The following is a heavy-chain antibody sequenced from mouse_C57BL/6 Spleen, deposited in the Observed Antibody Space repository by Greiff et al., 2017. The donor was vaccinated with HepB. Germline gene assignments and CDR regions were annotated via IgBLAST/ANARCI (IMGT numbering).Heavy chain of an antibody. D-gene: IGHD1-1*01. CDR1: GYTFTSYW. CDR3: ARRGYGSSYDY. CDR2: IYPGSGST. Sequence: VKLQQPGAELVKPGASVKMSCKASGYTFTSYWITWVKQRPGQGLEWIGDIYPGSGSTNYNEKFKSKATLTVDTSSSTAYMQLSSLTSEDSAVYYCARRGYGSSYDYWGQGTTLTVSS. V-gene: IGHV1-55*01. J-gene: IGHJ2*01.